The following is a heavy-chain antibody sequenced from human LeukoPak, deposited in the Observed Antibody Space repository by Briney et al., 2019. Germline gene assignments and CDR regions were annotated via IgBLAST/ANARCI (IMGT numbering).Heavy chain of an antibody. D-gene: IGHD5-24*01. J-gene: IGHJ3*02. Sequence: SQTLSLTCAVSGDSVSSNSATWNWIRQSPSRGLEWLGRTYYRSKWNTDYAVSVKSRITINPDTSKNQFSLKLSSVTAADTAVYYCAREARRDGYNSVGAFDIWGQGTMVTVSS. CDR3: AREARRDGYNSVGAFDI. V-gene: IGHV6-1*01. CDR2: TYYRSKWNT. CDR1: GDSVSSNSAT.